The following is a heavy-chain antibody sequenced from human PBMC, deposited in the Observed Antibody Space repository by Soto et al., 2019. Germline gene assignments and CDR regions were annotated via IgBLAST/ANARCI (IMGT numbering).Heavy chain of an antibody. D-gene: IGHD3-10*01. J-gene: IGHJ4*02. V-gene: IGHV1-3*01. CDR2: INAGNGNT. CDR3: AFRSGSGSYLPG. CDR1: GYTFTSYA. Sequence: ASVKVSCKASGYTFTSYAMHWVRQAPGQRLEWMGWINAGNGNTKYSQKFQGRVTITRDTSASTAYMELSRLRSEDTAVYYCAFRSGSGSYLPGWGQGTLVTVSS.